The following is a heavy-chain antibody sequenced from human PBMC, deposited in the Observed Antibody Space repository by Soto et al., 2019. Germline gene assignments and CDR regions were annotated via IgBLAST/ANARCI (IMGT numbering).Heavy chain of an antibody. V-gene: IGHV1-69*13. CDR1: GGTFSSYA. D-gene: IGHD3-9*01. J-gene: IGHJ6*02. Sequence: GASVKVSCKASGGTFSSYAISWVRQAPGQGLEWMGGIIPIFGTANYAQKFQGRVTITADESTSTAYMELSSLRSEDTAVYYCARNVYDILTYYGMDVWGQGTTVTVYS. CDR3: ARNVYDILTYYGMDV. CDR2: IIPIFGTA.